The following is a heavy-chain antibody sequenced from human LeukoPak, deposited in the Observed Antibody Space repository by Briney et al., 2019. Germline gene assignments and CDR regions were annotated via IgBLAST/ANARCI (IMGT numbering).Heavy chain of an antibody. CDR3: ARVFGSSGWYSPYYFDY. Sequence: SETLSLTCAVYGGSFSGYYWSWIRQPPGKGLEWIGEINHSGSTNNNPSLKSRVTISVDTSKNQFSLKLSSVTAADTAVYYCARVFGSSGWYSPYYFDYWGQGTLVTVSS. J-gene: IGHJ4*02. CDR2: INHSGST. V-gene: IGHV4-34*01. D-gene: IGHD6-19*01. CDR1: GGSFSGYY.